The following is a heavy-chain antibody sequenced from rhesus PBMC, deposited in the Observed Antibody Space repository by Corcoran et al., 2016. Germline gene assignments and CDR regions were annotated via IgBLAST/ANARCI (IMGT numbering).Heavy chain of an antibody. J-gene: IGHJ4*01. CDR1: GLTFSDYY. V-gene: IGHV3S16*01. D-gene: IGHD4-29*01. Sequence: EVQLVESGGGLVQPGGSRRLSCAASGLTFSDYYMSWVRQAPGKGVEWVSSISSASCYKYYADSVKGRFTISRDNAKNSLSLQMNSLKIEDTAVYYCPRGGSSIFDYWGQGVLVTVSS. CDR2: ISSASCYK. CDR3: PRGGSSIFDY.